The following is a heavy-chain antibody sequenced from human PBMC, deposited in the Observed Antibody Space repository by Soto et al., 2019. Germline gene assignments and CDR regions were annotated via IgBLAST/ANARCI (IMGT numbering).Heavy chain of an antibody. CDR1: GGSISSGGYY. CDR2: IYYSGST. CDR3: ARVVYYDYIWGSSFRPGWFDP. Sequence: SETLSLTCTVSGGSISSGGYYWSWIRQHPGKGLEWIGYIYYSGSTYYNPSLKSRVTISVDTSKNQFSLKLSSVTAADTAVYYCARVVYYDYIWGSSFRPGWFDPWGQGTLVTVSS. D-gene: IGHD3-16*01. J-gene: IGHJ5*02. V-gene: IGHV4-31*03.